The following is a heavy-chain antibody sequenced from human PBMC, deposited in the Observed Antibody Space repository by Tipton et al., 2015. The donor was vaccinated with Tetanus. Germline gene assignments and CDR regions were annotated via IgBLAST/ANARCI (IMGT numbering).Heavy chain of an antibody. V-gene: IGHV3-33*08. D-gene: IGHD2-2*02. Sequence: SLRLSCAASGFIFSTYGMHWVRQAPGKGLEWVAFISYDGITKYHSDSVEGRFTISRDNAKNTLYLQMNSLRVEDTAVYYCGRPYTTSIYVSDIWGQGTLVTVSS. CDR1: GFIFSTYG. J-gene: IGHJ4*02. CDR2: ISYDGITK. CDR3: GRPYTTSIYVSDI.